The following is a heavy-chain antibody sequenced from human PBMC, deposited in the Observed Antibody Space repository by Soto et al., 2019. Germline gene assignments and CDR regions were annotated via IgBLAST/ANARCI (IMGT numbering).Heavy chain of an antibody. Sequence: QVQLVESGGGLVKPGGSLRLSCAASGFTFSDYYMSWIRQAPGKGLEWVSYISSSSSYTNYADSVKGRFTISRDNAKSSLYLQMNSLRAEDTAMYYCARDHHRYSGYDYVDYWGQGTLVTVSS. V-gene: IGHV3-11*05. J-gene: IGHJ4*02. CDR3: ARDHHRYSGYDYVDY. D-gene: IGHD5-12*01. CDR2: ISSSSSYT. CDR1: GFTFSDYY.